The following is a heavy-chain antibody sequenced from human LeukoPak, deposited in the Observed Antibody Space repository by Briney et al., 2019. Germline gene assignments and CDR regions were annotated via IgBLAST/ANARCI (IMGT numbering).Heavy chain of an antibody. V-gene: IGHV3-48*02. CDR2: ISGGSSPK. J-gene: IGHJ4*02. D-gene: IGHD4-17*01. CDR1: GFTFSSYT. Sequence: GGSLRLSCAASGFTFSSYTMNWVRQAPGKGLEWLSYISGGSSPKYYADSVKGRFTITRDDAKNSIYLQMNSLRDEDTAVYYCARDRDYAFDYWGQGALVTVSS. CDR3: ARDRDYAFDY.